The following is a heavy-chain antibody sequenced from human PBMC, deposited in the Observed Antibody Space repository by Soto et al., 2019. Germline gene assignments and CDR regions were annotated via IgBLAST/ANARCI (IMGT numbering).Heavy chain of an antibody. D-gene: IGHD1-26*01. V-gene: IGHV3-30*18. CDR3: AKEREPESLLGGMDV. CDR2: ISYDGSKK. J-gene: IGHJ6*02. CDR1: GFTVSSYA. Sequence: GYLIPSSAAAGFTVSSYAVHCVSHVPGKGLEWVAVISYDGSKKYYADSEKGRFTISRDNSKHTLYLQMNRLRAEDAAVYYCAKEREPESLLGGMDVWAQGTTVTVSS.